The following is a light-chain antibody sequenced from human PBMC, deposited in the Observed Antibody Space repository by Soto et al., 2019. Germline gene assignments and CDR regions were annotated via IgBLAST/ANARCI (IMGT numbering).Light chain of an antibody. V-gene: IGKV3-11*01. CDR2: DAS. CDR3: QQRNDWPIT. Sequence: EIVLTQSPATLSLSPGERGTLSCRASQSVSSYLAWYQQKPGQAPRLLIYDASNRATGIPARFSGSGSGTDFSLTISSLEPEDSAVYYCQQRNDWPITFGQGTRLEIK. J-gene: IGKJ5*01. CDR1: QSVSSY.